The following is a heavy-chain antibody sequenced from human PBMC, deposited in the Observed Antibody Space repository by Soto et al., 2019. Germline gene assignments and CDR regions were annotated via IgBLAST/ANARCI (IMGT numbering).Heavy chain of an antibody. CDR3: ARDIFVGAPGLAFDI. CDR2: IGTAGDT. CDR1: GFTFSSYD. Sequence: GGSLRLSCAASGFTFSSYDMHWVRQATGKGLEWVSAIGTAGDTYYPGSVKGRFTISRENAKNSLYLQMNSLRAEDTAVYYCARDIFVGAPGLAFDIWGQGTMVTVSS. D-gene: IGHD1-26*01. J-gene: IGHJ3*02. V-gene: IGHV3-13*01.